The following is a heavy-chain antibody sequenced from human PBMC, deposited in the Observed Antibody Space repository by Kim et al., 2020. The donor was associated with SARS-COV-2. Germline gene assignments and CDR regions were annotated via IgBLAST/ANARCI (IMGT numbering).Heavy chain of an antibody. CDR3: ARVGIVGATRGGWFDP. CDR2: INPSGGST. J-gene: IGHJ5*02. D-gene: IGHD1-26*01. CDR1: GYTFTSYY. V-gene: IGHV1-46*01. Sequence: ASVKVSCKASGYTFTSYYMHWVRQAPGQGLEWMGIINPSGGSTSYAQKFQGRVTMTRDTSTSTVYMELSSLRSEDTAVYYCARVGIVGATRGGWFDPWGQGTLVTVSS.